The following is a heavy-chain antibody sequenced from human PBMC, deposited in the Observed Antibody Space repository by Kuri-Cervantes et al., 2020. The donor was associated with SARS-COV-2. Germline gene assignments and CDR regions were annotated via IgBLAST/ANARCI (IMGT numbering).Heavy chain of an antibody. D-gene: IGHD5-18*01. CDR2: IYDSGTT. Sequence: GSLRLSCTVSGGSISDHYWSWIRQSPGKGLEWIGYIYDSGTTNYNPSLKSRVTVSVDKSKNHFSLRLSSVTAADTAVYYCARDLNGQLWSTGLGYWGQGTLVTSPQ. V-gene: IGHV4-59*11. J-gene: IGHJ4*02. CDR3: ARDLNGQLWSTGLGY. CDR1: GGSISDHY.